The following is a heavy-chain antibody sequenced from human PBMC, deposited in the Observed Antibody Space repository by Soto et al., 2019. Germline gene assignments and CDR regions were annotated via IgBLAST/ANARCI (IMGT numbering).Heavy chain of an antibody. D-gene: IGHD3-10*01. V-gene: IGHV1-18*01. J-gene: IGHJ4*01. CDR2: ISAYNGNT. CDR3: ASWYYGSGSYFDSDY. Sequence: GASVKVSCKASGYTLTSYGITWVRKAPGQGLEWMGWISAYNGNTNYAQKFQGRVTMTTDTSTSTAYMELRSLRSDDTAVYYCASWYYGSGSYFDSDYWGHGTLVTVSS. CDR1: GYTLTSYG.